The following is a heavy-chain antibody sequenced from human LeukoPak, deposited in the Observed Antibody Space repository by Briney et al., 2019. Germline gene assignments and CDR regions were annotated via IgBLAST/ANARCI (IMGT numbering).Heavy chain of an antibody. CDR1: GYTFTSYY. J-gene: IGHJ5*02. D-gene: IGHD2/OR15-2a*01. CDR3: AREGAPTTEGVNRFDP. Sequence: ASVKVSCKASGYTFTSYYMHWVRQAPGQGLEWMGIINPSGGSTSYAQKFQGRVTMTRDTSTSTVYMELSSLRSEDTAVYYCAREGAPTTEGVNRFDPWGQGTLVTVSS. CDR2: INPSGGST. V-gene: IGHV1-46*01.